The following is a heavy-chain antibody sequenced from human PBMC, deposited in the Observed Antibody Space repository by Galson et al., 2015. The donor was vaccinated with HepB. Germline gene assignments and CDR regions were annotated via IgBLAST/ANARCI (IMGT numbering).Heavy chain of an antibody. CDR1: GFTFSIYA. CDR3: AKDRPLRYCSTTSCPGENWFDP. D-gene: IGHD2-2*01. CDR2: ISGSGGST. J-gene: IGHJ5*02. Sequence: SLRLSCAASGFTFSIYAMSWVRQAPGKGLEWLSTISGSGGSTYYADSVKGRFTISRDNSKNTLSLLMNSLRAEDAAMYYCAKDRPLRYCSTTSCPGENWFDPWGQGTLVTVSS. V-gene: IGHV3-23*01.